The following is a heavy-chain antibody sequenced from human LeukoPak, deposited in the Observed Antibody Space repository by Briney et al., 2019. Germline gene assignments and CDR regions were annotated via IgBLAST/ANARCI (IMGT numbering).Heavy chain of an antibody. CDR3: ARNRDCSGGSCYSRYYFDY. Sequence: ASVKVSCKASGYTFTSYYMHWVRQAPGQGLEWMGIMNPTGGSTSYAQKFQGRVTMTRDTSTSTVYMELSSLRSEDTAVYYCARNRDCSGGSCYSRYYFDYWGPGTLVTVSS. V-gene: IGHV1-46*01. J-gene: IGHJ4*02. CDR1: GYTFTSYY. D-gene: IGHD2-15*01. CDR2: MNPTGGST.